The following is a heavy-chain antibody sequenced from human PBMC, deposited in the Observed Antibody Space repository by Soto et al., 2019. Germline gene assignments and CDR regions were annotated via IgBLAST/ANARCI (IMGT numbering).Heavy chain of an antibody. D-gene: IGHD3-22*01. V-gene: IGHV1-69*01. CDR2: IIPIIVPA. J-gene: IGHJ5*02. Sequence: QVQLVQSGAEVKRPGSSVKLSCKASGGTFTYYGISWVRQAPGQVLECMGGIIPIIVPATYAQNFQGRVTITAEQSTSTAYMELSSLGSEDTALYYCARDLGTTIAGTPRREPYGWLDPWGQGTLVTVSS. CDR1: GGTFTYYG. CDR3: ARDLGTTIAGTPRREPYGWLDP.